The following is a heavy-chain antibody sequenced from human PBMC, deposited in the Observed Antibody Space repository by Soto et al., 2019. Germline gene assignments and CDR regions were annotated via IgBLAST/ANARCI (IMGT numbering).Heavy chain of an antibody. D-gene: IGHD2-2*01. CDR2: FCGSGGST. CDR1: GITFCSYG. Sequence: EVQLLESGGGLGQPGGSLRLSCAVSGITFCSYGLSWVRQASGKGLEWVLAFCGSGGSTYYADSAKGRFTISRDNSKNPLYLQMNSLRTEDTAVYYFAKFDTTPVLPVYCSSTSCKRDDYWGQGTLITVSS. J-gene: IGHJ4*02. V-gene: IGHV3-23*01. CDR3: AKFDTTPVLPVYCSSTSCKRDDY.